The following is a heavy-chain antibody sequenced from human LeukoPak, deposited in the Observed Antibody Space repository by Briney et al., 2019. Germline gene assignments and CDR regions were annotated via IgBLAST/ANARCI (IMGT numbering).Heavy chain of an antibody. CDR3: AELGITMIGGV. V-gene: IGHV3-48*03. CDR1: AFTFSNYW. CDR2: ISSSGSTI. J-gene: IGHJ6*04. D-gene: IGHD3-10*02. Sequence: GGSLRLSCRASAFTFSNYWMNWVRQAPGKGLEWASYISSSGSTIYYADSVKGRFTISRDNAKNSLYLQMNSLRAEDTAVYYCAELGITMIGGVWGKGTTVTISS.